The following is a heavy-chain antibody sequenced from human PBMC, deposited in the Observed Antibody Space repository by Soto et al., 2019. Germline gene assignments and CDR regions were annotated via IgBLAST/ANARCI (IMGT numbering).Heavy chain of an antibody. CDR3: ARLYSSSWAGTSGGYNWFDP. D-gene: IGHD6-13*01. CDR2: IYPGDSDT. Sequence: GESLKISCKGSGYSFASYWIGWVRQMPGKGLEWMGIIYPGDSDTRYSPSFQGQVTISADKSISTAYLQWSSLKASDTAMYYWARLYSSSWAGTSGGYNWFDPWGQGTLVTVSS. CDR1: GYSFASYW. V-gene: IGHV5-51*01. J-gene: IGHJ5*02.